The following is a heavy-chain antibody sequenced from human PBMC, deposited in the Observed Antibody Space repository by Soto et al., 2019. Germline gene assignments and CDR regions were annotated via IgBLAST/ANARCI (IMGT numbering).Heavy chain of an antibody. CDR2: IKSETDGGAT. J-gene: IGHJ4*02. V-gene: IGHV3-15*01. D-gene: IGHD1-26*01. Sequence: EVQLVESGGRLIKPGGSLRLSCATSGFAFNNAWMNWVRQAPGKGLEWVGLIKSETDGGATDYAATVKGRFSISTDDSKNTMYLQMNSLRIEDTAVYYCAALGKGASAAYWGQGSLVTVSS. CDR3: AALGKGASAAY. CDR1: GFAFNNAW.